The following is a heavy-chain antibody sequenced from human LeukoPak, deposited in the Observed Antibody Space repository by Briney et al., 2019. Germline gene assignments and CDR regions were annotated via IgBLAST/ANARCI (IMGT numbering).Heavy chain of an antibody. J-gene: IGHJ4*02. D-gene: IGHD6-13*01. Sequence: PGGSLRLSCAASGFTFSSYSMNWVRQAPGKGLEWVAVISYDGSNKYYADSVKGRFTISRDNSKNTLYLQMNSLRAEDTAVYYCAREGMYSSSWYFRYYFDYWGQGTLVTVSS. V-gene: IGHV3-30*03. CDR3: AREGMYSSSWYFRYYFDY. CDR2: ISYDGSNK. CDR1: GFTFSSYS.